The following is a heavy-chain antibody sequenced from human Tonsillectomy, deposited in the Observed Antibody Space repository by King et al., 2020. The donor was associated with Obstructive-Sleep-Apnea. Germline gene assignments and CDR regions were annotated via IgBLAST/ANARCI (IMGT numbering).Heavy chain of an antibody. CDR2: ISYAESNK. V-gene: IGHV3-30-3*01. Sequence: VQLVESGGDLVQPGGSLRLSCSASGFTFSSYAMHWVRQAPGKGLEWVAVISYAESNKHYADSVKGRFTISRDNSKNTLYLQMNSLRAEDTAVYYCAREYYDILTGSSYYYYGMDVWGQGTTVTVSS. D-gene: IGHD3-9*01. J-gene: IGHJ6*02. CDR3: AREYYDILTGSSYYYYGMDV. CDR1: GFTFSSYA.